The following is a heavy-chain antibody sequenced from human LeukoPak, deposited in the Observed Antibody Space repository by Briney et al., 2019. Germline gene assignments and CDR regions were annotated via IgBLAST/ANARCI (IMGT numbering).Heavy chain of an antibody. CDR1: GGSISSYY. J-gene: IGHJ4*02. D-gene: IGHD6-13*01. CDR2: IYTSGST. V-gene: IGHV4-4*09. CDR3: ARERQQQLGNYFDY. Sequence: SETLSLTCTISGGSISSYYWSWIRQPPGKGLEWIGYIYTSGSTNYNPSLKSRVTMSVDTSKNQFSLKLSSVTAADTAVYYCARERQQQLGNYFDYWAREPWSPSPQ.